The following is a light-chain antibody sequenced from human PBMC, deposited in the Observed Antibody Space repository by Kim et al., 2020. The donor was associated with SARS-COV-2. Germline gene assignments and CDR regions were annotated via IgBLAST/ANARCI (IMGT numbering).Light chain of an antibody. CDR1: QSVLYSSTNYNY. V-gene: IGKV4-1*01. CDR3: QQYYTPPMT. J-gene: IGKJ5*01. Sequence: DIVMTQSPDSLAVSLGERATINCKSSQSVLYSSTNYNYLAWYQQKPGQPPKLLIHWASTRASVVPDRFSASGSGTDFTLTINSLQAEDVAIYYCQQYYTPPMTFGRGTRLEIK. CDR2: WAS.